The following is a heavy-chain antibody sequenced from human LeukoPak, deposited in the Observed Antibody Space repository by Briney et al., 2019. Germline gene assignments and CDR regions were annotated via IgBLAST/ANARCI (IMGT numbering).Heavy chain of an antibody. Sequence: SVKVSCKASGGTFTKYISWVRQAPGQGLEWMGGIIPIFGTANYAQKFQGRVTITADKSTSTAYMELSSLRSEDTAVYYCGTSLGGYGVDYWGQGTLVTVSS. CDR3: GTSLGGYGVDY. J-gene: IGHJ4*02. CDR1: GGTFTKY. CDR2: IIPIFGTA. D-gene: IGHD5-12*01. V-gene: IGHV1-69*06.